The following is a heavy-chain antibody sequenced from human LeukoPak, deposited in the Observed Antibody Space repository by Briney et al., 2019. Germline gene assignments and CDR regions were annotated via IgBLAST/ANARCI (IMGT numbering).Heavy chain of an antibody. Sequence: GGSLRLSCAASGFTFSSYGMHWVRQAPGKGLEWVAFIRYDGSNKYYADSVKGRFTISRDNSKNTLYLQMNSLRAEDTAVYYCAKSGTIAALNWFDPWAREPWSPSPQ. CDR1: GFTFSSYG. V-gene: IGHV3-30*02. CDR2: IRYDGSNK. D-gene: IGHD6-13*01. J-gene: IGHJ5*02. CDR3: AKSGTIAALNWFDP.